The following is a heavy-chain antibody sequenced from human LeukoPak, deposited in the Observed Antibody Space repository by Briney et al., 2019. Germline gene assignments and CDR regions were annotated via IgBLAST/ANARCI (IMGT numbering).Heavy chain of an antibody. CDR3: ARGWAAAVDYYYYMDV. V-gene: IGHV3-11*04. J-gene: IGHJ6*03. Sequence: GGSLRLSCAASGFTFSDYYMSLIRQAPGKGLEWVSYISSSGSTIYYADSVKGRFTISRDNAKNSLYLQMNSLRAEDTAVYYCARGWAAAVDYYYYMDVWGKGTTVTVSS. CDR2: ISSSGSTI. D-gene: IGHD6-13*01. CDR1: GFTFSDYY.